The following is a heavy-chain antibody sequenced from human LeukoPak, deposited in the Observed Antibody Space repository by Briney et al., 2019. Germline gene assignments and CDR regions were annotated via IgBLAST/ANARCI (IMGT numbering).Heavy chain of an antibody. V-gene: IGHV3-23*01. J-gene: IGHJ4*02. CDR1: GFTFSSYA. CDR2: ISGSGGST. CDR3: AKDCSSTSCYSDY. Sequence: GGSLRLSSAASGFTFSSYAMSWVRQAPGKGLEWVSAISGSGGSTYYADSVKGRFTISRDNSKNTLYLQMNSLRAEDTAVYYCAKDCSSTSCYSDYWGQGTLVTVSS. D-gene: IGHD2-2*02.